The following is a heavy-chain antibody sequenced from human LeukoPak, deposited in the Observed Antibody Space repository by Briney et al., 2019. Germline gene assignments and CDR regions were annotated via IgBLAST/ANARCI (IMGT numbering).Heavy chain of an antibody. CDR2: IKQDGSEI. CDR3: ARAGQEWFGDFGFDY. Sequence: GGSLRLSCAASGFSFSNYWMSWVRQAPGKGLEWVANIKQDGSEIYSVASVKGRFTISRDNAKNSLYLQMNSLRAEDTAVYYCARAGQEWFGDFGFDYWGQGTLVTVSS. CDR1: GFSFSNYW. D-gene: IGHD3-10*01. V-gene: IGHV3-7*01. J-gene: IGHJ4*02.